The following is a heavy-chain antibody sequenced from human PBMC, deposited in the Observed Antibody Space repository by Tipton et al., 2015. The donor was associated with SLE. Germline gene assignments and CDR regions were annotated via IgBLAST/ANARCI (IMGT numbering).Heavy chain of an antibody. Sequence: SLRLSCAASGFTFSSYSMNWVRQAPGKGLEWVSSISSSSYIYYADSVKGRFTISRDNAKNSLYLQMNSLRAEDTAVYYCARARVSEGYFQHWGQGTLVTVSS. J-gene: IGHJ1*01. CDR1: GFTFSSYS. CDR2: ISSSSYI. D-gene: IGHD6-13*01. V-gene: IGHV3-21*03. CDR3: ARARVSEGYFQH.